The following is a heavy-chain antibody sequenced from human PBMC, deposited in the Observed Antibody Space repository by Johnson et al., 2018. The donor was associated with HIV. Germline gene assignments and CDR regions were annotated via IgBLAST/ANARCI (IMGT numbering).Heavy chain of an antibody. V-gene: IGHV3-73*02. CDR2: IRSKANSYAT. D-gene: IGHD6-13*01. Sequence: VQLVESGGGLVQPGGSLKLSCAASGFTFSGSAMHWVRQASGKGLEWVGRIRSKANSYATAYAASVKGRFTISRDDSKNTAYLQMNSLKTEDTAVYYCTTDHDSSSWYHDAFDIWGQGTMVTVSS. J-gene: IGHJ3*02. CDR3: TTDHDSSSWYHDAFDI. CDR1: GFTFSGSA.